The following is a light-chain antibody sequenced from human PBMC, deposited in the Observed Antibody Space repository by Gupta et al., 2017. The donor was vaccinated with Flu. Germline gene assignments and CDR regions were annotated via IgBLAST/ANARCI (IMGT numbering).Light chain of an antibody. V-gene: IGKV1-39*01. CDR3: QKNYSSPLT. Sequence: QIDESPSSLSASVGDRVTNTCRASQDISSYLYWYQQKPGKGPKLLIYAASSLQSGVPSRFSGSGSGTDFTLTISSLQPEDVATYYCQKNYSSPLTFGDGTKVEIK. CDR2: AAS. J-gene: IGKJ4*01. CDR1: QDISSY.